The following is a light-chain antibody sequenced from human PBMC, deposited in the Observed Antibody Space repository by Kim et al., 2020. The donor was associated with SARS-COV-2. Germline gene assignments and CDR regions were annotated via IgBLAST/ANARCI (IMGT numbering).Light chain of an antibody. J-gene: IGKJ1*01. V-gene: IGKV1-5*01. Sequence: GDRVTITCRASQSISSWLAWYQQKPGKAPKLLIYDASSLDRGVPSRFSGSGSGPEFTLTISSLQPDDFATYYCQQYNRYSWTFGQGTKVYIK. CDR1: QSISSW. CDR3: QQYNRYSWT. CDR2: DAS.